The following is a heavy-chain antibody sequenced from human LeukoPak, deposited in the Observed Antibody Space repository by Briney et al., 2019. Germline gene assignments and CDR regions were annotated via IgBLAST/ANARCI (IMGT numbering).Heavy chain of an antibody. CDR3: AREVAGL. V-gene: IGHV3-48*01. J-gene: IGHJ4*02. CDR1: GFTFSSYS. CDR2: ISSSSSTI. Sequence: PGGSLRLSCAASGFTFSSYSMNWVRQAPGKGLEWVSYISSSSSTIYYAASVKSRFTISRDNAKNSLYLQMNSLRAEDTAVYYCAREVAGLWGQGTLVTVSS.